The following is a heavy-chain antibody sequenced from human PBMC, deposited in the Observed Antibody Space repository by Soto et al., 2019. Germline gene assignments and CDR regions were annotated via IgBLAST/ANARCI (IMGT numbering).Heavy chain of an antibody. CDR2: IYYSGST. V-gene: IGHV4-39*01. CDR1: GGSISSSSYY. D-gene: IGHD6-13*01. J-gene: IGHJ6*03. CDR3: ATSSGASSWYFTHYYYMDV. Sequence: SETLSLTCTVSGGSISSSSYYWGWIRQPPGKGLEWIGSIYYSGSTYYNPSLKSRVTISVDTSKNQFSLKLSSVTAADTAVYYCATSSGASSWYFTHYYYMDVWGKGTTVTVSS.